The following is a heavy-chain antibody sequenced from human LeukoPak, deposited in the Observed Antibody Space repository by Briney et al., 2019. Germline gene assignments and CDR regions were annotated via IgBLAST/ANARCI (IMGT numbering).Heavy chain of an antibody. D-gene: IGHD3-10*01. J-gene: IGHJ3*02. CDR2: INQDGTEK. V-gene: IGHV3-7*03. Sequence: GESLRLSCAASGFTFTTYWMTWVRQAPGKGLEWVASINQDGTEKYYVDSVKGRFTIFRDNSKNTLYLQMNSLRAHDTAVYYCAKWFAIWGQGTMVTVSS. CDR3: AKWFAI. CDR1: GFTFTTYW.